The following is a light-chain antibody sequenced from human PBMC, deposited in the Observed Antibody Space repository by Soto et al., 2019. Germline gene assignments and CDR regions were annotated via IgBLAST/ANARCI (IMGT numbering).Light chain of an antibody. CDR3: SSYTTTNTRG. J-gene: IGLJ1*01. CDR2: EVT. CDR1: SSYVGGYNY. Sequence: QSVLTQPASVSGSPGQSITISCTTTSSYVGGYNYVSWYQQHPGKAPKLMIYEVTNRPSGVSNRFSGSKSGNTASLTISGLQADDEADYYCSSYTTTNTRGVGTGTKVTVL. V-gene: IGLV2-14*01.